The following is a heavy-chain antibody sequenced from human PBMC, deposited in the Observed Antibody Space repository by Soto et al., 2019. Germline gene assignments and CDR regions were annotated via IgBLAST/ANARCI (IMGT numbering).Heavy chain of an antibody. D-gene: IGHD5-12*01. CDR1: GYPFTTYW. J-gene: IGHJ4*02. CDR3: ARLKRDGHNYSPLYY. Sequence: GESLKISCQISGYPFTTYWIGWVRQMPGKGLEWTGIIYPGDSDTRYSPSFQGQVTISADKSISTAYLQWSSLKASDTAMYYCARLKRDGHNYSPLYYWGQGTLVTVSS. CDR2: IYPGDSDT. V-gene: IGHV5-51*01.